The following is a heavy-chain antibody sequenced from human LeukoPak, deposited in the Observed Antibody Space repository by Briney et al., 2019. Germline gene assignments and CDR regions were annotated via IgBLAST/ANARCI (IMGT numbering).Heavy chain of an antibody. J-gene: IGHJ4*02. CDR1: GFTFSSYA. D-gene: IGHD2-21*02. CDR2: ISGNGGST. Sequence: GGSLRLSCAASGFTFSSYAMSWVRQAPGKGLEWVSAISGNGGSTYYADSVKGRFTISRDNSKNTLYLQMNSLRAEDTALYYCASPGQSCGGDCYSVYWGQGTLVTVSS. V-gene: IGHV3-23*01. CDR3: ASPGQSCGGDCYSVY.